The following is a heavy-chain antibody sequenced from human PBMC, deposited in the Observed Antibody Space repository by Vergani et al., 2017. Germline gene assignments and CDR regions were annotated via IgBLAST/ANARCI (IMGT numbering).Heavy chain of an antibody. J-gene: IGHJ4*02. CDR1: GGSFSGYY. D-gene: IGHD3-9*01. CDR2: INHSGST. V-gene: IGHV4-34*01. Sequence: QVQLQQWGAGLLKPSETLSLTCAVYGGSFSGYYWSWIRQPPGKGLEWIGEINHSGSTNYNPSLKSRVTISVDTSKNQFSLKLSSVTAADTAVYYCARDPSYYDIVTGTLTNLYYFDYWGQGTLVTVSS. CDR3: ARDPSYYDIVTGTLTNLYYFDY.